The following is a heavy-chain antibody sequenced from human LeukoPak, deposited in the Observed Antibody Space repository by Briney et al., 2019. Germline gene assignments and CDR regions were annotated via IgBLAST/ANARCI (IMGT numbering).Heavy chain of an antibody. J-gene: IGHJ6*03. CDR1: GGPISSYY. D-gene: IGHD2/OR15-2a*01. CDR3: ARDLSKANYYYYMDV. CDR2: IYYSGST. Sequence: SETLSLTCTVSGGPISSYYWSWIRQPPGKGLEWIGYIYYSGSTNYNPSLKSRVTISVDTSKNQFSLKLSSVTAADTAVYYCARDLSKANYYYYMDVWGKGTTVTVSS. V-gene: IGHV4-59*01.